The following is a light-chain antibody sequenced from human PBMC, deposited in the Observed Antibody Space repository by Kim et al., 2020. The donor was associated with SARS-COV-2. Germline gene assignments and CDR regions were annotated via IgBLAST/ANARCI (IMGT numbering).Light chain of an antibody. J-gene: IGLJ3*02. Sequence: QSVLTQPPAVSGAPGQRVSISCTGSSSNIGSGYDVHWYKQLPGAAPKLLIYGNDNRPSGVPDRFSASKSDTSASLAITGLQADDEADYYCQSFDNSLYAWVFGGGTQLTVL. V-gene: IGLV1-40*01. CDR1: SSNIGSGYD. CDR3: QSFDNSLYAWV. CDR2: GND.